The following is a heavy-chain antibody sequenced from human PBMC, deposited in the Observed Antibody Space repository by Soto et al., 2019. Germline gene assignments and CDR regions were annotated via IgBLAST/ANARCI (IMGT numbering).Heavy chain of an antibody. Sequence: SETLSLTCTVSGASISGFCWSWIRKSAGKGLEWIGRIYATGTTNYNPSPKSRYMMSVDTTKKHCSLKLRSGSAPHTTVYYGLGHVTKTLRDWFYPWGQGIWVTAPQ. CDR2: IYATGTT. D-gene: IGHD7-27*01. V-gene: IGHV4-4*07. CDR1: GASISGFC. J-gene: IGHJ5*02. CDR3: LGHVTKTLRDWFYP.